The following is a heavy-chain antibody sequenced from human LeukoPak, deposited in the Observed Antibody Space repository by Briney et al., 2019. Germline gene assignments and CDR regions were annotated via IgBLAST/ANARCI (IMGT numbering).Heavy chain of an antibody. D-gene: IGHD3-10*01. CDR1: GGSINSHY. CDR3: ASRPADTTWYGVFDY. CDR2: IFNTGNT. J-gene: IGHJ4*02. V-gene: IGHV4-59*11. Sequence: ASETLSLTCSVSGGSINSHYWSWIRQPPGKRLEWIGYIFNTGNTNYNPSLASRVTMSVDTSRAQFFLRLSPVTAADTAIYYCASRPADTTWYGVFDYWSQGTLATVSS.